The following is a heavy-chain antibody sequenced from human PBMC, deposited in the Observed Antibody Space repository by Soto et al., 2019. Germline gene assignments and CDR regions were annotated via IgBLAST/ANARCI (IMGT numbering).Heavy chain of an antibody. CDR3: ARGDSTDCSNGVCSFFYNHDMDV. CDR1: GYSFTDYH. J-gene: IGHJ6*02. D-gene: IGHD2-8*01. CDR2: INPKSGDT. V-gene: IGHV1-2*04. Sequence: ASVKVSCKASGYSFTDYHIHWVRQAPGQGXEWLGRINPKSGDTGTAQKFQGWVTMTTDTSISTASMELTRLTSDDTAIYYCARGDSTDCSNGVCSFFYNHDMDVWGQGTTGTVSS.